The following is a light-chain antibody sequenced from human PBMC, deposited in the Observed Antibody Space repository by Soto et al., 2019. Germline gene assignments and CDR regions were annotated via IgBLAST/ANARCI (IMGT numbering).Light chain of an antibody. CDR3: QQYNNSYT. CDR2: DTS. J-gene: IGKJ2*01. Sequence: EIVLTQSPATLSVSPGESATLSCRASQSVSSALAWYQQKPGQAPRLLLYDTSTRATGVPLRFTGSASGADFTLTISGLQFEDFAVYYCQQYNNSYTFGPGTKVDIK. CDR1: QSVSSA. V-gene: IGKV3-15*01.